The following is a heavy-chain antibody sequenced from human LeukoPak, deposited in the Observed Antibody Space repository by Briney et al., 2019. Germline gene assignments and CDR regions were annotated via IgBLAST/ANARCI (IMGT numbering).Heavy chain of an antibody. CDR2: IYHTGTT. D-gene: IGHD7-27*01. J-gene: IGHJ3*01. Sequence: PLETLSLTCAVSGGSISSGGYSWSWIRQPPGKGLEWIGYIYHTGTTYYNPSLKSRVTISMDRSKSQFSLRLTSVTAADTAVYFCASAHTTLGFDAFDVWGQGTMVTVSS. V-gene: IGHV4-30-2*01. CDR1: GGSISSGGYS. CDR3: ASAHTTLGFDAFDV.